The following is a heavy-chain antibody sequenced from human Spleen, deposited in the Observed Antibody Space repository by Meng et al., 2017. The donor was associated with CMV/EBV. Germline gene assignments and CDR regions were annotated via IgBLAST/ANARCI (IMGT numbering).Heavy chain of an antibody. D-gene: IGHD3-22*01. V-gene: IGHV1-2*02. CDR1: GYTFTSYG. CDR2: INPNSGGT. Sequence: ASVKVSCKASGYTFTSYGISWVRQAPGQGLEWMGWINPNSGGTNYAQKFQGRVTMTMDTSISTAYMELSRLRSDDTAVYYCARPFYASSGNNGFDIWGQGTMVTVSS. J-gene: IGHJ3*02. CDR3: ARPFYASSGNNGFDI.